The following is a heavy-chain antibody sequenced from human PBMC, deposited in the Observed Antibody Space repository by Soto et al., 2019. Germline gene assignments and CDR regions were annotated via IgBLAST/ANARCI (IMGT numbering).Heavy chain of an antibody. CDR2: ISYDGVNK. CDR3: AKDGETYGNFEYYFDY. CDR1: GFAFTEYG. V-gene: IGHV3-30*18. Sequence: QVQLVESGGGVVQPGRSLRLSCAASGFAFTEYGMHWVRQTPGKGLEWVALISYDGVNKYYADSVKGRFTISRDNSKNTLYLQMDSPRPEDTAAYYCAKDGETYGNFEYYFDYWGQGALVTVSS. J-gene: IGHJ4*02. D-gene: IGHD1-1*01.